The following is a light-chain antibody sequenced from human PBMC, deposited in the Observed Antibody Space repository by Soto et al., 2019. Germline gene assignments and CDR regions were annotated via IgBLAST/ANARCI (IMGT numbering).Light chain of an antibody. CDR3: AAWDESLNGLCV. J-gene: IGLJ1*01. V-gene: IGLV1-44*01. Sequence: QSALTQPRSVSGTPGQRVTISCSGSSSNIGSNTVNWYQQLPGTAPKLLIYSNNQRPSGVPDRFSGSKSGTSASLAISGLQSEDEADYYCAAWDESLNGLCVFGTGTKVTVL. CDR2: SNN. CDR1: SSNIGSNT.